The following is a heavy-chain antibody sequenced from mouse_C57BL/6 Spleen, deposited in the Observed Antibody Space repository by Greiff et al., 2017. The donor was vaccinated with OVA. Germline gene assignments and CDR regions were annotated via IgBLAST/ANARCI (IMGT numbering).Heavy chain of an antibody. CDR3: ARSSYGTFDY. V-gene: IGHV5-17*01. D-gene: IGHD1-1*01. J-gene: IGHJ2*01. CDR1: GFTFSGYG. CDR2: ISSGSSTI. Sequence: EVQLVESGGGLVKPGGSLKLSCAASGFTFSGYGMHWVRQAPEKGLEWVAYISSGSSTIYYADTVKGRFTISRDNAKNTLVLQMTSLRSEDTAMYYCARSSYGTFDYWGQGTTLTVSS.